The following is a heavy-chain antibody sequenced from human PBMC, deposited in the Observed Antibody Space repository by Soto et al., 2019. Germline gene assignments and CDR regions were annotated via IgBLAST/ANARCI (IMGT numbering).Heavy chain of an antibody. J-gene: IGHJ4*02. CDR3: ARHGDYVFDY. CDR1: GFTFSDYW. Sequence: EVQLVESGGGLVQPGGSLRLSCAGSGFTFSDYWMGWIRQAPGKGLEWVANIKKDGSTQYYVDSVRGRCTISRDNAKNTVYLHMNSLGVEATAVYYCARHGDYVFDYWGQGTLVTASS. V-gene: IGHV3-7*02. D-gene: IGHD4-17*01. CDR2: IKKDGSTQ.